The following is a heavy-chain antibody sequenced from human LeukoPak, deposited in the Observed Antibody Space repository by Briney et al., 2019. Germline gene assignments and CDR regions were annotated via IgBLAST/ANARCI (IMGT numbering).Heavy chain of an antibody. V-gene: IGHV1-2*02. J-gene: IGHJ4*02. CDR1: GYTFTGYY. Sequence: ASVKVSCKASGYTFTGYYMHWVRQAPGQGLEWMGWINPNSGGTNYAQKFQGRVTMTRDTSISTAYMELSRLRSDDTAVYYCARVRILNLGYFDYWGQGTLVTVSS. CDR2: INPNSGGT. D-gene: IGHD2-15*01. CDR3: ARVRILNLGYFDY.